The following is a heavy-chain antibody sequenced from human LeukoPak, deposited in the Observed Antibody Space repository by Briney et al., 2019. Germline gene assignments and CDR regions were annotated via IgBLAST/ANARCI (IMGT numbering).Heavy chain of an antibody. CDR3: ARDPFGVVPAAILGGPSNDAFDI. J-gene: IGHJ3*02. CDR2: IIPIFGTA. Sequence: GASVKVSCKASGGTFSSYAISWVRQAPGQGLEWMGGIIPIFGTANYAQKFQGRVTITADESTSTAYMELSSLRSEDTAVYYCARDPFGVVPAAILGGPSNDAFDIWGQGTMVTVSS. D-gene: IGHD2-2*01. CDR1: GGTFSSYA. V-gene: IGHV1-69*13.